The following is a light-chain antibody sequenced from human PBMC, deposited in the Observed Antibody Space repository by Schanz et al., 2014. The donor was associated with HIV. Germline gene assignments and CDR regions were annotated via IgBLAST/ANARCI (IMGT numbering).Light chain of an antibody. Sequence: QSALTQPPSASGSPGQSVTISCTGTSSDVGGYNHVSWYQHHPGKAPKLMIYEVIKRPSGVPDRFSGSKSGSTASLTVSGLQPEDEADYYCSSFAGSNIPWVFGGGTKLTVL. CDR3: SSFAGSNIPWV. CDR2: EVI. CDR1: SSDVGGYNH. J-gene: IGLJ3*02. V-gene: IGLV2-8*01.